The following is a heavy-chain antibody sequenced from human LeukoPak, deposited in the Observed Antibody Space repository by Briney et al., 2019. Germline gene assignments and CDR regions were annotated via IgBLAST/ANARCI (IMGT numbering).Heavy chain of an antibody. D-gene: IGHD3-9*01. Sequence: GGSLRLSCAASGFTFSSYTMSWVRQAPGKGLEWVSGISGSGGSTYYADSVKGRFTISGDNSKNTLYLQMNSLRAEDTAVYYCARAGDYDILTGYPNYFDYWGQGTLVTVSS. V-gene: IGHV3-23*01. CDR2: ISGSGGST. CDR3: ARAGDYDILTGYPNYFDY. CDR1: GFTFSSYT. J-gene: IGHJ4*02.